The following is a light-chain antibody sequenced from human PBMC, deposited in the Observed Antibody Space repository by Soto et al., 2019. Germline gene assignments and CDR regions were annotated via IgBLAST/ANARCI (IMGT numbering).Light chain of an antibody. CDR2: VAS. Sequence: EIVMTQSPATLSVSPGERATLSCRASQSVSSNLAWYQQKPGQTPKLLIYVASTRATGIPARFSGSGSGTEFTLTFSSLQSEDFAVYYCQQYNVLPLTFGGGTKVEFK. V-gene: IGKV3-15*01. CDR1: QSVSSN. CDR3: QQYNVLPLT. J-gene: IGKJ4*01.